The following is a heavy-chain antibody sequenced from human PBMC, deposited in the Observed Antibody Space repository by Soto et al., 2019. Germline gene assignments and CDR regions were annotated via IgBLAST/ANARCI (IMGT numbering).Heavy chain of an antibody. CDR2: IYYSGST. CDR1: GGSVSTGVHY. J-gene: IGHJ2*01. V-gene: IGHV4-61*08. D-gene: IGHD6-13*01. CDR3: ARGYYTSWYWFDR. Sequence: QVQLQESGPGLVKPSKTLSLTCTVSVSGGSVSTGVHYWSWIRQPPGKGLEWIGYIYYSGSTNYNPSLKSRVTISVVTSKNQFSLKLTSVTAADTAVYYCARGYYTSWYWFDRCGRGTLVTVSS.